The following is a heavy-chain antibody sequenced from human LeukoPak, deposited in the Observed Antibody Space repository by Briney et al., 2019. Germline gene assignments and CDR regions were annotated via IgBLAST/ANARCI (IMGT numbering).Heavy chain of an antibody. D-gene: IGHD6-13*01. CDR3: ARHAGGISATGTRPFDY. J-gene: IGHJ4*02. Sequence: PSETLSLTCTVSGASFSSSTYYWGWIRQPPGKGLEWIGSIYYSGSTYYNPSLKSRVTMSVDTSKNQFSLKLSSVTAANTAVYYCARHAGGISATGTRPFDYWGQGTLVTVSS. V-gene: IGHV4-39*01. CDR2: IYYSGST. CDR1: GASFSSSTYY.